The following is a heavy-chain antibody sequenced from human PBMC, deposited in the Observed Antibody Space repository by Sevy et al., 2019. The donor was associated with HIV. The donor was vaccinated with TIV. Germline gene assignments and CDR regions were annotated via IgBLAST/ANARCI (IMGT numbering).Heavy chain of an antibody. D-gene: IGHD2-15*01. CDR3: ARSSHCSGGSCYSTYYFDY. J-gene: IGHJ4*02. CDR1: GGSISSGSYY. V-gene: IGHV4-61*02. CDR2: IYTSGRT. Sequence: SETLSLTCTVSGGSISSGSYYWSWIRQPAGKGLEWIGRIYTSGRTNYNPSLKRRVTISVDTSKNQFSLKLSSVTAADTAVYYCARSSHCSGGSCYSTYYFDYWGQGTLVTVSS.